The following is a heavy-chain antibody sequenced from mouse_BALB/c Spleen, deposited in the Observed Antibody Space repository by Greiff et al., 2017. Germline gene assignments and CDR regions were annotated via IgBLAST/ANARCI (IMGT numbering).Heavy chain of an antibody. CDR3: ARSNDAWFAY. J-gene: IGHJ3*01. D-gene: IGHD2-12*01. V-gene: IGHV5-17*02. CDR2: ISSGSSTI. CDR1: GFTFSSFG. Sequence: DVHLVESGGGLVQPGGSRKLSCAASGFTFSSFGMHWVRQAPEKGLEWVAYISSGSSTIYYADTVKGRFTISRDNPKNTLFLQMTSLRSEDTAMYYCARSNDAWFAYWGQGTLVTVSA.